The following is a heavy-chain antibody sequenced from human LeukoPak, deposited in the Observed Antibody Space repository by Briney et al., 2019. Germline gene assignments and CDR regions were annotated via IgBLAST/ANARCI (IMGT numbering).Heavy chain of an antibody. CDR2: ISWNSGSI. CDR3: AKGDSSSWYYFDY. CDR1: GFTFDDYA. V-gene: IGHV3-9*01. D-gene: IGHD6-13*01. J-gene: IGHJ4*02. Sequence: PGRSLRLSCAASGFTFDDYAMHWVRQAPGKSLEWVSGISWNSGSIGYADSVKGRFTISRDNAKNSLYLQMNSLRAEDTALYYCAKGDSSSWYYFDYWGQGTLVTVSS.